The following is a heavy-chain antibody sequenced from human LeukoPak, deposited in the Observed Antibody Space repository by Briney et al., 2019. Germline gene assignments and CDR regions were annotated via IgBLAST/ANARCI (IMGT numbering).Heavy chain of an antibody. CDR2: IKQDGSEK. D-gene: IGHD6-19*01. CDR1: GFTFSSYW. V-gene: IGHV3-7*01. J-gene: IGHJ4*02. CDR3: ARSYSSGWFAFDY. Sequence: PGGSLRLSCAASGFTFSSYWMSWVRQAPGKGLEWVANIKQDGSEKYYVDSVKGRFTISRDNAKNSLYLQMNSLRAEDTAAYYCARSYSSGWFAFDYWGQGTLVTVSS.